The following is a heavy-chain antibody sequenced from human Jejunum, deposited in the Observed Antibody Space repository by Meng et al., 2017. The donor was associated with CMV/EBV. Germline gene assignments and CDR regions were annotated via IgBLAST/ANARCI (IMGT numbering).Heavy chain of an antibody. CDR1: GYTFNSNF. D-gene: IGHD1-26*01. J-gene: IGHJ3*01. CDR2: MNPGRGAT. Sequence: KASGYTFNSNFIHWLRQAPGQGLEWMGWMNPGRGATTYSRKFQGRITMTRDTSSNTAYMELNSLRSDDTARYYCARDMGSHAFDVGGQGTLVTVSS. CDR3: ARDMGSHAFDV. V-gene: IGHV1-2*02.